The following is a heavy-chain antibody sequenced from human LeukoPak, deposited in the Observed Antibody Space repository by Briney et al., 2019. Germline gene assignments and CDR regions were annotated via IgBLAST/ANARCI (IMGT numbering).Heavy chain of an antibody. CDR3: ARDKSPGYCSGGSCYYTPDY. J-gene: IGHJ4*02. Sequence: GGSLRLSCAASGFTFSSYWMSWVRQAPGKGLGWVASIKQDGSEKDYADSVKGRFTISRDNAKNSLYLQMNSLRAEDTAVYYCARDKSPGYCSGGSCYYTPDYWGQGTLVTVSS. V-gene: IGHV3-7*01. CDR1: GFTFSSYW. D-gene: IGHD2-15*01. CDR2: IKQDGSEK.